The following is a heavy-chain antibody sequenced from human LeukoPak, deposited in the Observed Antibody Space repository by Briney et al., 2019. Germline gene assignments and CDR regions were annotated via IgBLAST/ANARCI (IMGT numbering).Heavy chain of an antibody. CDR2: IDFEGIDK. D-gene: IGHD4-23*01. CDR1: GFTFNNIG. Sequence: GGSLRLSCAASGFTFNNIGMHWARQAPGKGLEFVSFIDFEGIDKYYADSVKGRFTISKDYSKATLYLQMNSLRPEDTAVYYCAKDLHGGYSSDYWGQGTLVTVSS. CDR3: AKDLHGGYSSDY. V-gene: IGHV3-30*02. J-gene: IGHJ4*02.